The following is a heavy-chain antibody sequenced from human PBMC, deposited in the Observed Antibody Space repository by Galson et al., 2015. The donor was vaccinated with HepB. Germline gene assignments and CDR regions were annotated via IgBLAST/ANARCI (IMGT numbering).Heavy chain of an antibody. D-gene: IGHD2-2*01. V-gene: IGHV3-15*01. CDR2: IKSKTDGGTT. CDR1: GFTFSNAW. J-gene: IGHJ3*02. Sequence: SLRLSCAASGFTFSNAWMSWVRQAPGKGLEWVGRIKSKTDGGTTDYAAPVKGRFTISRDDSKNTLYLQMNSLKTEDTAVYCCTTRVPAHWVGAFDIWGQGTMVTVSS. CDR3: TTRVPAHWVGAFDI.